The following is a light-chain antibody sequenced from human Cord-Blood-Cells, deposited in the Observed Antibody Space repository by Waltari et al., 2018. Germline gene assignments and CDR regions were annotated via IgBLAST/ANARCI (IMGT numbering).Light chain of an antibody. V-gene: IGLV2-23*01. CDR1: SSDVGSYNL. CDR2: EGS. Sequence: QSALTQPASVSGSPGQSITISCTGTSSDVGSYNLVSWYQQHPGKAPKRMIYEGSKPPSGVSKRFSGSKSGNTASLTISGLQAEDEADYYCCSYAGSSTWVFGGGTKLTVL. J-gene: IGLJ3*02. CDR3: CSYAGSSTWV.